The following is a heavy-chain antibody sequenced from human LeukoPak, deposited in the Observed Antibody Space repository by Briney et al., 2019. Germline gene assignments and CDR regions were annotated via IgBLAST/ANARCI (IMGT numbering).Heavy chain of an antibody. J-gene: IGHJ4*02. CDR2: IYYSGST. CDR3: ARIRGGWYYFDY. V-gene: IGHV4-39*01. CDR1: GGSISSSSYY. Sequence: SETLSLTCTVSGGSISSSSYYRGWIRQPPGKGLEWIGSIYYSGSTYCNPSLKSRVTISVDTSKNQFSLKLSSVTAADTAVYYCARIRGGWYYFDYWGQGTLVTVSS. D-gene: IGHD6-19*01.